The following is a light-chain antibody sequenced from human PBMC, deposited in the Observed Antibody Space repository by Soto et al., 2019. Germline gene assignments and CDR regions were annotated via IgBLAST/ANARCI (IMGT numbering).Light chain of an antibody. V-gene: IGKV3-15*01. J-gene: IGKJ4*01. Sequence: DIALTQSPATLYVSLGDGATLSCRAIQSLSSNVAWYQQRPRQAPRLLIYDTSSRASDVPARFSGRGSGTEFTLTIASLQSEDFAIYYCQQYNHWPRMLSFGGGTKVDI. CDR3: QQYNHWPRMLS. CDR1: QSLSSN. CDR2: DTS.